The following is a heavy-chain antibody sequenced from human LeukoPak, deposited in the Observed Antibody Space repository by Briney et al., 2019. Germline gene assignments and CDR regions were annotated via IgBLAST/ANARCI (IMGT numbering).Heavy chain of an antibody. CDR3: AKTGDLPYCGGDCSFPTWFDP. CDR2: ISGSGGST. V-gene: IGHV3-23*01. CDR1: GFTFSSYA. J-gene: IGHJ5*02. Sequence: GGSLRLSCAASGFTFSSYAMSWVRQAPGKGLEWVSAISGSGGSTYYADSVKGRFTISRDNSKNTLYLQMNSLRAEDTAVYYCAKTGDLPYCGGDCSFPTWFDPCGQGNLVTVSS. D-gene: IGHD2-21*01.